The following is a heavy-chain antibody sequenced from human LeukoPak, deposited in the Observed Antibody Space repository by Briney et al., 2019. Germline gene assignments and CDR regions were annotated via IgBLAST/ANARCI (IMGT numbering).Heavy chain of an antibody. CDR2: IYYSGST. V-gene: IGHV4-59*01. J-gene: IGHJ1*01. CDR3: ADVVVVAATPGYFQH. D-gene: IGHD2-15*01. Sequence: SETLSLTCTVSGGSISSYYWSWIRQPPGKGQEFIGYIYYSGSTNYKPSLKSRVTISVDTSKNQFSLKLSSVTAADTAVYYCADVVVVAATPGYFQHWGQGTLVTVSS. CDR1: GGSISSYY.